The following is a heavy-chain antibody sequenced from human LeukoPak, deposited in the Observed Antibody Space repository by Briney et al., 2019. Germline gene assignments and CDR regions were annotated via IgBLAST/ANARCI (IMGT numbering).Heavy chain of an antibody. CDR2: ISYDGSNK. Sequence: PGMSLGLSCAASGFTFSSYTMHWVRQAPGEGLEWVAVISYDGSNKYYADSVKGRFTISRDNSKNTLYLQMNSPRAEDTAVYYCARDYVETKGFDYWGQGTLVTVSS. CDR3: ARDYVETKGFDY. D-gene: IGHD5-24*01. V-gene: IGHV3-30-3*01. J-gene: IGHJ4*02. CDR1: GFTFSSYT.